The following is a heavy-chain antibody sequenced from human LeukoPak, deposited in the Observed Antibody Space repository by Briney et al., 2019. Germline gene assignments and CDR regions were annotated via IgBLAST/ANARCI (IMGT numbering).Heavy chain of an antibody. V-gene: IGHV4-30-2*01. CDR3: ARGRNGDNVDY. Sequence: SETLSLTCAVSGGSISSGYYSWSWIRQPPGKGLEWIGYIYHSGSTYYNSSLKSRVTISVDTSKNQFSLKLSSLTAADTAVYYCARGRNGDNVDYWGQGTLVTVSS. CDR1: GGSISSGYYS. J-gene: IGHJ4*02. D-gene: IGHD2-15*01. CDR2: IYHSGST.